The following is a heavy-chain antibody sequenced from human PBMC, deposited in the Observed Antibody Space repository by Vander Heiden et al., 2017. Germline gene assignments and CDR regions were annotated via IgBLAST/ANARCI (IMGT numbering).Heavy chain of an antibody. CDR1: GFTFSSDS. CDR2: ISSSSSTI. Sequence: EAQLVGSGGGLVQPGGSLRLSCADSGFTFSSDSMNGVRQAAGKGLEWVSYISSSSSTIYYADSVKGRVTISRDNAKNSLYLQMNSLRDEDTAVYYCARDLGAYYDSSGYFSPGFDYWGQGTLVTVSS. D-gene: IGHD3-22*01. J-gene: IGHJ4*02. V-gene: IGHV3-48*02. CDR3: ARDLGAYYDSSGYFSPGFDY.